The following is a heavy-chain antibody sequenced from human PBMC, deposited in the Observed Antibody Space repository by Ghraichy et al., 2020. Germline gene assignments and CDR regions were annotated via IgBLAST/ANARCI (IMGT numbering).Heavy chain of an antibody. J-gene: IGHJ4*02. CDR3: AREGKGVAATHFIDS. CDR2: IWSDGSNE. CDR1: GFTFRSYA. Sequence: GGSLRLSCAASGFTFRSYAMHWVRQAPGNGLEWVAVIWSDGSNEFYADSVKGRFTISRVNSKNTLYLQMNSLRVEDTAVYYCAREGKGVAATHFIDSWGQGALVTVSS. D-gene: IGHD1-26*01. V-gene: IGHV3-33*01.